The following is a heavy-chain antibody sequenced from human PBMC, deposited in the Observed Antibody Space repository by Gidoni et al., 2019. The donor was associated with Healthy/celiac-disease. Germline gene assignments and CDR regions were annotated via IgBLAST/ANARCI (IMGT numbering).Heavy chain of an antibody. CDR3: ARERERTLDAFDI. CDR2: YYSGST. J-gene: IGHJ3*02. Sequence: YYSGSTYYNPSLKSRVTISVDTSKNQFSLKLSSVTAADTAVYYCARERERTLDAFDIWGQGTMVTVSS. V-gene: IGHV4-31*02.